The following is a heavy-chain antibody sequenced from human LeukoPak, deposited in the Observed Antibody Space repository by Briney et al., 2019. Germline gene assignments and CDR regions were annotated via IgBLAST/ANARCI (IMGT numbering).Heavy chain of an antibody. V-gene: IGHV3-7*01. CDR2: IKKDGREK. Sequence: GGSLRLSCADSGFTVSISWMSWVRQAPGKGLEWVAKIKKDGREKCYVDSVKGRFTISRDNAKNSLYLQMNSLRAEDTAVYYCAREEDTAIVTLGIVYYFDSWGQGTLVTVSS. CDR1: GFTVSISW. D-gene: IGHD5-18*01. J-gene: IGHJ4*02. CDR3: AREEDTAIVTLGIVYYFDS.